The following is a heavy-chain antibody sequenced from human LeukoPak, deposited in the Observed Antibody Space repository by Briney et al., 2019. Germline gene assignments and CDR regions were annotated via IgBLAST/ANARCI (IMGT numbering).Heavy chain of an antibody. CDR3: AKSMVRGVIISSFDY. CDR1: GFTFSSYA. V-gene: IGHV3-23*01. Sequence: GGSLRLSCGASGFTFSSYAMNWVRQAPGKGLEWVSAISGNGGGTYYADSVKGRFTISRDNSKNTLYLQMNSLRAEDTAVYYCAKSMVRGVIISSFDYWGQGTLVTVSS. D-gene: IGHD3-10*01. CDR2: ISGNGGGT. J-gene: IGHJ4*02.